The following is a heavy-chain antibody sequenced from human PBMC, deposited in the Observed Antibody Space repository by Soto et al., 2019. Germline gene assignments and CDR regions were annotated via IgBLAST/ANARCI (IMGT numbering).Heavy chain of an antibody. CDR3: GRDGFPRRRLRFLDS. J-gene: IGHJ4*02. Sequence: EVQLVESGGGVVRPGGSLRLSCAASGFTFDDYGMSLVRQAPGKGLEWVSGINWNGGSTGYADSVKGRFTISRDNAKNSLYLQMNSLRADDTALYHCGRDGFPRRRLRFLDSWCEGALVTVSS. CDR1: GFTFDDYG. V-gene: IGHV3-20*01. CDR2: INWNGGST. D-gene: IGHD3-3*01.